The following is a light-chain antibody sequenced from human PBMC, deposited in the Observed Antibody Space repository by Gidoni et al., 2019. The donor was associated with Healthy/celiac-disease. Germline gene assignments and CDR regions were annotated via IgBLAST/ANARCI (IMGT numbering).Light chain of an antibody. Sequence: DIQMTQPPSSLSASVGDRVTITCRASQSISSYLNWYQQKPGKAPKPLIYAASSLQSGVPSMCSGSGSGTDFTLTISSLQPEDFATFYCRQSYSTRCTFGQXTKVEIK. J-gene: IGKJ1*01. V-gene: IGKV1-39*01. CDR1: QSISSY. CDR2: AAS. CDR3: RQSYSTRCT.